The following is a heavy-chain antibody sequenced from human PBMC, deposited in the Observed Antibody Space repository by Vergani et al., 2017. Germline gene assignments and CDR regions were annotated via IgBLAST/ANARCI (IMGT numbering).Heavy chain of an antibody. D-gene: IGHD7-27*01. CDR3: ARSSNGGSTGFDY. CDR1: GFSLSTSGMR. Sequence: QVTLKESGPALLKPTQTLTLTCTFSGFSLSTSGMRVSWIRQPPGKALEWLARIDWDDDKFYSTSLKTRLTISKDTSKNQVVLTMTNMDPVDTATYYCARSSNGGSTGFDYWGQGTLVTVSS. CDR2: IDWDDDK. V-gene: IGHV2-70*04. J-gene: IGHJ4*02.